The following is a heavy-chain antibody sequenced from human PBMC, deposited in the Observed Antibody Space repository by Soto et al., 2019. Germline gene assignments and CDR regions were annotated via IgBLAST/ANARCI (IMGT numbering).Heavy chain of an antibody. CDR1: GVSISKSSYY. D-gene: IGHD2-2*01. V-gene: IGHV4-39*01. Sequence: QLQMEESGPGLVKPSETLSLSCTVSGVSISKSSYYWGWIRQPPGRGLEWIGSITSSGSTSYNPSLENRATMSVDTSKNQFSLRLNSVTAADTAVYYCARLVIVPAAMSDYSMDVWGKGATVTVSS. CDR3: ARLVIVPAAMSDYSMDV. J-gene: IGHJ6*03. CDR2: ITSSGST.